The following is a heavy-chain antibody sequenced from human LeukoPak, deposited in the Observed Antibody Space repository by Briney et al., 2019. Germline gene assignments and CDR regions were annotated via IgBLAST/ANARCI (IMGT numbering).Heavy chain of an antibody. CDR2: ISSGSSYI. V-gene: IGHV3-21*04. CDR1: GFTFSSYS. J-gene: IGHJ6*02. Sequence: PGGSLRLSCAASGFTFSSYSMNWVRQAPGKGLEWVSSISSGSSYIYYADSVKGRFTISRDNSKNTLYLQMNSLRAEDTAVYYCARDRAGGWPPYYYGMDVWGQGTTVTVSS. CDR3: ARDRAGGWPPYYYGMDV. D-gene: IGHD6-19*01.